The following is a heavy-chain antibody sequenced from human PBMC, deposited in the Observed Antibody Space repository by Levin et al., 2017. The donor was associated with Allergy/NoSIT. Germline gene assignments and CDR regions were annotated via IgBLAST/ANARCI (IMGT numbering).Heavy chain of an antibody. CDR3: ARAALWDSSGYYSRFDN. V-gene: IGHV6-1*01. Sequence: SQTLSLTCAISGDSVSSNSAAWNWIRQSPSRGLEWLGRTYYRSKWYNDYAVSVKSRITINPDTSKNQFSLQVNSVTPEDTAVYYCARAALWDSSGYYSRFDNWGQGTLVTVSS. CDR1: GDSVSSNSAA. CDR2: TYYRSKWYN. J-gene: IGHJ4*02. D-gene: IGHD3-22*01.